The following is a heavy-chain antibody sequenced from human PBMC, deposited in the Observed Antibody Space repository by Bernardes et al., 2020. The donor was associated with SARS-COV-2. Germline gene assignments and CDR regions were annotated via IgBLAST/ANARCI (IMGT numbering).Heavy chain of an antibody. D-gene: IGHD6-19*01. Sequence: ASVKVSCKASGYIFTSYAMNWVRQAPGQNLEWMGWINTGNGDTKYSQKFQYRVTITRDTSANTAYMEVSSLRSEDTAVYYCAARPGIAVAGFDYWGQGTVVTVSS. CDR1: GYIFTSYA. J-gene: IGHJ4*02. CDR3: AARPGIAVAGFDY. CDR2: INTGNGDT. V-gene: IGHV1-3*04.